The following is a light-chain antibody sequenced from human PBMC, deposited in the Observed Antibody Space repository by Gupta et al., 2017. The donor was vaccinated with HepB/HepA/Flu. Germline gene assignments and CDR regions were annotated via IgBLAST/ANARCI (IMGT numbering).Light chain of an antibody. CDR3: QQRRNWPHLA. J-gene: IGKJ4*01. CDR2: DAS. CDR1: KSFSSY. Sequence: EFLLQQSPPTLPLPPGERPPLPCRASKSFSSYLPWYQQNPGQAPRLLIYDASNRATGIPARFSGSGSGTDFTPTISSLEPEDFAVCYCQQRRNWPHLAFGGGTKVEIK. V-gene: IGKV3-11*01.